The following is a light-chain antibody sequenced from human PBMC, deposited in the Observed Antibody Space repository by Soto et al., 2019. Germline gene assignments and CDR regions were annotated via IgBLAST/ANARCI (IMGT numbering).Light chain of an antibody. CDR3: LQYNNWPFT. Sequence: EIVMTQSPATLSVSPGERATLSCRASQSISRNLAWYQQKPGQSPRLLIYGASARATGIPARFSGSGSGTEFTFTISSLQSEDFALYFCLQYNNWPFTFGPGTKVDIK. CDR2: GAS. V-gene: IGKV3-15*01. J-gene: IGKJ3*01. CDR1: QSISRN.